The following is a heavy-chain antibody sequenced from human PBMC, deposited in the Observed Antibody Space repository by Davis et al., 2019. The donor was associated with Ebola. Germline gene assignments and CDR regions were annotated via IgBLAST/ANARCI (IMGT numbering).Heavy chain of an antibody. D-gene: IGHD4-11*01. CDR1: GGSISSSTYY. CDR3: ARDGLGIQYHFDY. V-gene: IGHV4-39*07. CDR2: IYNSGST. J-gene: IGHJ4*02. Sequence: PSETLSLTCTVSGGSISSSTYYWGWIRQPPGKGLEWIGSIYNSGSTYYNPSLKSRVTISVDTSKNQFSLKLSSVTAVDTAIYYCARDGLGIQYHFDYWGQGTLVTVSS.